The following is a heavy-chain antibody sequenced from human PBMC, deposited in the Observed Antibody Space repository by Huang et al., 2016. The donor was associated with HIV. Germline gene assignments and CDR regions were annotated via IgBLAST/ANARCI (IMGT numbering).Heavy chain of an antibody. Sequence: QVQLVESGGGVVQPGRSLRLSCAASGFPFNNQAMHWVRQAPGKGRDWVAVIANDGSNNYYADSGKGRFTMSRDSSKSTLFLHMTSLRTEDTAVYYCARAKDTWDAYDIWGQGTMVIVSS. J-gene: IGHJ3*02. CDR2: IANDGSNN. CDR1: GFPFNNQA. V-gene: IGHV3-30-3*01. D-gene: IGHD5-18*01. CDR3: ARAKDTWDAYDI.